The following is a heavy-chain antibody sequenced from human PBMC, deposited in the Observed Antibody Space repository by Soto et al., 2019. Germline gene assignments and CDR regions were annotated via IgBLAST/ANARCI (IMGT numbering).Heavy chain of an antibody. CDR2: ISSSSHYI. Sequence: GGSLRLSCAASGFTFSAYSMNWVRQAPGKGLEWVSSISSSSHYIFYADSVKGRFTISRDNAKNTLYLQMNSLRAEDTAVYYCARDEYSGYEVLFDYWGQGTLVTVSS. CDR1: GFTFSAYS. J-gene: IGHJ4*02. D-gene: IGHD5-12*01. CDR3: ARDEYSGYEVLFDY. V-gene: IGHV3-21*01.